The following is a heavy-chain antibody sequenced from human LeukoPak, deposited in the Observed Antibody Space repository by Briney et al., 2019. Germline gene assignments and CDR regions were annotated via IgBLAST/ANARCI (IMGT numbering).Heavy chain of an antibody. CDR2: ISYDGSNK. D-gene: IGHD3-22*01. CDR1: GFTFSSYA. J-gene: IGHJ4*02. Sequence: GGSLRLSCAASGFTFSSYAMHWVRQAPGKGLEWVAVISYDGSNKYYADSVKGRFTISRDNSKNTLYLQMNSLRAEDTAVYYCAKSSYYDSSGFYREYYFDYWGQGTLVTVSS. V-gene: IGHV3-30-3*02. CDR3: AKSSYYDSSGFYREYYFDY.